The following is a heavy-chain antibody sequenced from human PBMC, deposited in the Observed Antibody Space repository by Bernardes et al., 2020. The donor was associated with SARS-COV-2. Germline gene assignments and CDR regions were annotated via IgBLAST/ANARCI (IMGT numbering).Heavy chain of an antibody. Sequence: ASVKVSCKASGYTFTSHTIQWVRQAPGQSLEWGGGIGAGSGHVRYSEKLQGRVAMTTDTSTNTAYLELNSLKSDDSAVYYCARAGWVAWLGHYFDHCGQGSPITVSS. CDR2: IGAGSGHV. CDR3: ARAGWVAWLGHYFDH. J-gene: IGHJ4*02. CDR1: GYTFTSHT. V-gene: IGHV1-3*01. D-gene: IGHD6-19*01.